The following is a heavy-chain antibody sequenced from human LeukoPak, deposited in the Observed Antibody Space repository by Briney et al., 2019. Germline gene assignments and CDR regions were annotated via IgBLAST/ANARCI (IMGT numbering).Heavy chain of an antibody. CDR3: AQDRRQGSSWDHYYFDY. V-gene: IGHV3-23*01. Sequence: GGSLRLSCAASGFTFNTYAMSWVRQAPGKGLEWVSAISGSGGSTYYADSVKGRFTISRDNSKNTLYLQMNSPRADDTAVYYCAQDRRQGSSWDHYYFDYWGQGTLVTVSS. J-gene: IGHJ4*02. CDR2: ISGSGGST. D-gene: IGHD6-13*01. CDR1: GFTFNTYA.